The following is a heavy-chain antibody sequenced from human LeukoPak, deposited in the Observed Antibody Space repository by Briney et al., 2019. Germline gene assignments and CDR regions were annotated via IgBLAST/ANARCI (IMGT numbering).Heavy chain of an antibody. CDR1: GGSISTYY. CDR3: AIAAAAAGGQYFDY. V-gene: IGHV4-4*07. Sequence: SETLSLTCTVSGGSISTYYWSWIRQPAGKGLEWIGRIYTNENTNYNPSLRSRVTMSVDTSKNQFSLKLSSVTAADTAVYYCAIAAAAAGGQYFDYWGQGTLVAVSS. J-gene: IGHJ4*02. D-gene: IGHD6-13*01. CDR2: IYTNENT.